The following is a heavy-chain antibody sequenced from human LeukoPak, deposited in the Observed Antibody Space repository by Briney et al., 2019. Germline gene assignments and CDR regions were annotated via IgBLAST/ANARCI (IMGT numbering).Heavy chain of an antibody. Sequence: ASVKVSCKASGYSFTDYYMHWVRQAPGQGLEWMGWINLNNGDIKSAQKFQGRVTMTRDTSIATVYMEVSWLTSDDTAIYYCARADRLHGGPYLIGPWGQGTLVTVSS. J-gene: IGHJ5*02. CDR3: ARADRLHGGPYLIGP. CDR1: GYSFTDYY. CDR2: INLNNGDI. D-gene: IGHD2-21*01. V-gene: IGHV1-2*02.